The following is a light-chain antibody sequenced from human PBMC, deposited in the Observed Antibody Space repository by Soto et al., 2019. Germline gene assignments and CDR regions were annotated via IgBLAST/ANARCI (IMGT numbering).Light chain of an antibody. CDR2: DVS. Sequence: QSALTQPASVSGSPGQSIAISRTGTNSDVGAYNLVSWYQHHPGKAPELLLYDVSDRPSGVSDRFSGSKSGTTASLIISALQAEDEADYYCCSYAGRSSHYVFGTGIKLTVL. J-gene: IGLJ1*01. CDR1: NSDVGAYNL. V-gene: IGLV2-14*03. CDR3: CSYAGRSSHYV.